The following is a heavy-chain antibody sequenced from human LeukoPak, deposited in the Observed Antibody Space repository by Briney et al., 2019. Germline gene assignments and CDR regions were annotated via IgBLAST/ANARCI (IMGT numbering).Heavy chain of an antibody. CDR1: GFTVSSNY. CDR2: ISATGGST. Sequence: GGSLRLSCAASGFTVSSNYMSWVRQAPGKGLEWVSTISATGGSTYYADSVKGRFTISRDNSEDTLCLQMNSLRAEDTAVYYCAKGGYSSGWRNYFDYWGQGTLVTVSS. V-gene: IGHV3-23*01. J-gene: IGHJ4*02. CDR3: AKGGYSSGWRNYFDY. D-gene: IGHD6-19*01.